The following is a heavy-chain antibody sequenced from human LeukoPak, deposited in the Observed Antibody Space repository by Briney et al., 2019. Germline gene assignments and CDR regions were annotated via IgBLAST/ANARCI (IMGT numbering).Heavy chain of an antibody. J-gene: IGHJ4*02. Sequence: ASVKVSCKASGYTFTSYYMHWGRQAPGQGLEGRGVINPSGGSTSYAQKFQGRVTMTRDTSTSTVYMELSSLRSEDTAVYYCARDFGVAAAGPKTNPSLILDYWGQGTLVTVSS. V-gene: IGHV1-46*01. D-gene: IGHD6-13*01. CDR3: ARDFGVAAAGPKTNPSLILDY. CDR2: INPSGGST. CDR1: GYTFTSYY.